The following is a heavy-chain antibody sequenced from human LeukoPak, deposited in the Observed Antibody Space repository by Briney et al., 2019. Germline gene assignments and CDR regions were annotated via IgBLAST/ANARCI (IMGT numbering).Heavy chain of an antibody. CDR2: IYTSGST. J-gene: IGHJ4*02. CDR1: GGSFSGYY. CDR3: ARAPRRSPNFDY. D-gene: IGHD6-19*01. Sequence: PSETLSLTCAVYGGSFSGYYWSWIRQPPGKGLEWIGRIYTSGSTNYNPSLKSRVTMSVDTSKNQFSLKLSSVTAADTAVYYCARAPRRSPNFDYWGQGTLVTVSS. V-gene: IGHV4-59*10.